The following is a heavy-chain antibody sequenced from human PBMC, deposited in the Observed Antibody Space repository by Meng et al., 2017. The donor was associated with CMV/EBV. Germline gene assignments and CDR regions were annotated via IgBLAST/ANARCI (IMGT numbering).Heavy chain of an antibody. Sequence: ASVKVSCKASGYTFTSYDINWVRQATGQGLEWMGWMNPNSGNTGYAQKFQGRVTMTRNTSISTAYMELSSLRSEGTAVYYCARERSESGGVIIDYWGQETLVTVSS. CDR2: MNPNSGNT. D-gene: IGHD3-10*01. CDR1: GYTFTSYD. CDR3: ARERSESGGVIIDY. V-gene: IGHV1-8*01. J-gene: IGHJ4*02.